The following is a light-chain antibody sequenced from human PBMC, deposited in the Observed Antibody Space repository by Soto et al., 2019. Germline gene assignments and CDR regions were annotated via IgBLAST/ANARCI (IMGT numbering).Light chain of an antibody. CDR2: AAS. V-gene: IGKV1-39*01. Sequence: IQMTQSPSSLSASVGDIVTITCRSSQDIANFLHWYQHKPGKAPRLLIYAASNLQRGVPSRFSGRGSGTDFTLTINSLEPEDFASYYCHQSLSSPYSFGPGTKVDIK. J-gene: IGKJ2*03. CDR3: HQSLSSPYS. CDR1: QDIANF.